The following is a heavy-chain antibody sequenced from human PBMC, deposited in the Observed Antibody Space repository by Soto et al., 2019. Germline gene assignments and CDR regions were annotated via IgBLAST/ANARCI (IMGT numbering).Heavy chain of an antibody. CDR2: INPNSGGT. CDR1: GYTFTGYY. D-gene: IGHD3-10*01. CDR3: ASSYYGSGSYSSPDY. V-gene: IGHV1-2*02. Sequence: ASVKVSCKASGYTFTGYYMHWVRQAPGQGLEWMGWINPNSGGTNYAQKFQGRVTMTRDTSISTAYMELSRLRSDDTAVYCCASSYYGSGSYSSPDYGGQGTLVTVSS. J-gene: IGHJ4*02.